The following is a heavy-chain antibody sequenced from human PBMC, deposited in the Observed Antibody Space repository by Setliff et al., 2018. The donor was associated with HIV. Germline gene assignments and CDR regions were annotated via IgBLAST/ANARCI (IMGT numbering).Heavy chain of an antibody. CDR2: IGAVGSPT. Sequence: GGSLRLSCTVSGFTFTSYAMGWVRQAAGKGLEWVSTIGAVGSPTHYAESVKGRFTISKDKSKNTLYLQMSSLRDEDTAVYYCASFYGDYGYWGHGTQVTVSS. CDR1: GFTFTSYA. D-gene: IGHD3-10*01. V-gene: IGHV3-23*01. J-gene: IGHJ4*01. CDR3: ASFYGDYGY.